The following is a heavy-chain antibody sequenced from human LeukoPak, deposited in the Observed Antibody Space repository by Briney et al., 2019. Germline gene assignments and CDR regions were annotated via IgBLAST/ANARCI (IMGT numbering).Heavy chain of an antibody. CDR1: GYTFTSYG. D-gene: IGHD6-13*01. CDR3: ARVPFGGSSSWYDGWFDP. Sequence: ASVRVSCKASGYTFTSYGISWVRQAPGQGLEWMGWISAYNGNTNYAQKLQSRVTMTTDTSTSTAYMELRSLRSDDTAVYYCARVPFGGSSSWYDGWFDPWGQGTLVTVSS. V-gene: IGHV1-18*04. CDR2: ISAYNGNT. J-gene: IGHJ5*02.